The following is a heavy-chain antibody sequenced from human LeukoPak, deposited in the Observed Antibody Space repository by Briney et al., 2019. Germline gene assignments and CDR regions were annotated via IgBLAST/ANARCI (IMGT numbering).Heavy chain of an antibody. J-gene: IGHJ4*02. CDR2: ISRTESAI. D-gene: IGHD3-16*01. CDR1: GFTFSDYE. CDR3: ARSWGVYASFTY. V-gene: IGHV3-48*03. Sequence: GGSLRLSCATSGFTFSDYEMNWVRQAPGKGLEWVASISRTESAIDYADSVKGRFSVSRDNANSSLHLQMSGLRAEDTAIYFCARSWGVYASFTYWGQGTLVSVSS.